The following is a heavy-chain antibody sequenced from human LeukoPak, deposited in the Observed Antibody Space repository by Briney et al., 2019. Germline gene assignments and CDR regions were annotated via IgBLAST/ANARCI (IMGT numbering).Heavy chain of an antibody. CDR1: GGSISNKY. Sequence: SETLSLTCTVSGGSISNKYWSWIRQPPGKGLEWIGYIYYSGSTNYNPSLKSRVTISVDTSKNQFSLKLSSVTAADTAVYYCARGQRSPDYWGQGTLVTVSS. CDR3: ARGQRSPDY. J-gene: IGHJ4*02. V-gene: IGHV4-59*01. CDR2: IYYSGST.